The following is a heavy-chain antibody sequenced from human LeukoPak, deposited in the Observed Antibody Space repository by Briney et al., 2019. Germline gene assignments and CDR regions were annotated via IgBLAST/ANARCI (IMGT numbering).Heavy chain of an antibody. CDR2: IDTDGSGT. Sequence: GGSLRLSCAASGLTFTNYWMHWVRQVPGKWLEWVSRIDTDGSGTSYADSVKGRFTISRDNAKDTLYLQMNSLRAEDTAVYYCATIFDHWGQGIRVTVSS. V-gene: IGHV3-74*01. CDR3: ATIFDH. D-gene: IGHD3-3*01. CDR1: GLTFTNYW. J-gene: IGHJ4*02.